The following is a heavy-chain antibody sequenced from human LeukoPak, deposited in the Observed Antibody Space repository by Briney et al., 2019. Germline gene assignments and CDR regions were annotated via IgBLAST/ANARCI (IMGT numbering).Heavy chain of an antibody. CDR1: GFTFSNYA. CDR2: ISGSGGST. D-gene: IGHD6-13*01. J-gene: IGHJ4*02. Sequence: GGSLRLSCAASGFTFSNYAMSWVRQAPVKGLEWVSGISGSGGSTYYADSVRGRFTISRDNSKNTLYVQMNSLRAEDTAVYYCAKDRAGQQLVRGYFDYWGQGTLVTVSS. CDR3: AKDRAGQQLVRGYFDY. V-gene: IGHV3-23*01.